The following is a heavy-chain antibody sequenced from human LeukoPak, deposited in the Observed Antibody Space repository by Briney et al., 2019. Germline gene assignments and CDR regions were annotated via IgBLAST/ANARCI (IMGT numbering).Heavy chain of an antibody. V-gene: IGHV3-11*04. D-gene: IGHD3-22*01. J-gene: IGHJ6*03. Sequence: GGSLRLSCAASGFTFSDYYMSWIRQAPGKGLEWVSYISSSGSTIYYADSVKGRFTISRDNAKNSLYLQMNSLRAEDTAVYYCAREKIAYHYDSSGYSDYYYMDVWGKGTTVTISS. CDR2: ISSSGSTI. CDR3: AREKIAYHYDSSGYSDYYYMDV. CDR1: GFTFSDYY.